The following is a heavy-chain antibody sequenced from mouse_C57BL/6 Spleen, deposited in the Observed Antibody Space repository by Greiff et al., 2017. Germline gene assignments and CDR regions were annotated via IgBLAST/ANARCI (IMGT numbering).Heavy chain of an antibody. CDR1: GYSFTGYY. CDR3: ARWGDDWYFDV. D-gene: IGHD3-3*01. Sequence: VQLQQSGPELVQPGASVTISCKASGYSFTGYYLNWVKQSPEQSLEWLGVINPSTGGTTYNQKFKAKATLTVDKSSSTTYMQLKSLTSEDAAVYYCARWGDDWYFDVWGTGTTVTVSA. V-gene: IGHV1-42*01. CDR2: INPSTGGT. J-gene: IGHJ1*03.